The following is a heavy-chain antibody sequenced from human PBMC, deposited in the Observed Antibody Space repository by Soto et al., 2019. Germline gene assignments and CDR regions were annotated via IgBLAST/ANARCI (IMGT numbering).Heavy chain of an antibody. V-gene: IGHV1-69*01. J-gene: IGHJ3*02. CDR1: GGTFSNYA. D-gene: IGHD3-10*01. CDR3: ARKAESYGFDI. Sequence: QVQLVQSGAEVTKPGSSVKVSCKASGGTFSNYAINWVRQAPGQGLEWMGGFIPIFDAANYAQNFRGRVTITADESTSTAYMELSGLRSEDTTMYYCARKAESYGFDIWGQGTLVTVS. CDR2: FIPIFDAA.